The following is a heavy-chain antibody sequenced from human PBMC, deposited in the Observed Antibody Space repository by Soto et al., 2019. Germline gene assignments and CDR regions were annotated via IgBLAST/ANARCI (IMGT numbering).Heavy chain of an antibody. Sequence: QVQLQQWGAGLLKPSETLSLTRAVYGGSFSGYYWTWIRQPPGTGLEWIGEINHSGSTNYNPSLKSRVTISVDTSKNPFSLKLTSVTAADTAVYYCARDKITGLFDYWGQGTLVTVSS. CDR2: INHSGST. CDR1: GGSFSGYY. D-gene: IGHD2-8*02. V-gene: IGHV4-34*01. CDR3: ARDKITGLFDY. J-gene: IGHJ4*02.